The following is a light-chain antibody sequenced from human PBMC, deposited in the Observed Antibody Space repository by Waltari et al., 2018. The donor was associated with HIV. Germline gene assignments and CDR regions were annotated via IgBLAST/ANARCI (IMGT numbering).Light chain of an antibody. CDR3: NSRDSSGNHLYWV. V-gene: IGLV3-19*01. CDR2: AKN. Sequence: SSVLTQDPAVSAALGHTVRITCQGDSLRNSFASWSQQTPGQAPVLVMYAKNSRPSGIPNRFSGSNSGNTASLTITGAQAEDEADYYCNSRDSSGNHLYWVFGGGTKLTVL. CDR1: SLRNSF. J-gene: IGLJ3*02.